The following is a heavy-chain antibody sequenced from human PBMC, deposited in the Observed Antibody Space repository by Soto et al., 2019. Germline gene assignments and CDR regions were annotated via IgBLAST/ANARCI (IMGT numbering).Heavy chain of an antibody. D-gene: IGHD1-26*01. CDR2: ISWNRNSI. CDR3: GRGGGSSDY. Sequence: EVQLVESGGGLVQPGGSLRLSCEVSGLSFSSHSFNWVRQAPGKGLEWISYISWNRNSIYYADSVKGRFTISKDNAKNSLYLQMNSLRDEDTAVYYCGRGGGSSDYWGQGTLVTVSS. V-gene: IGHV3-48*02. CDR1: GLSFSSHS. J-gene: IGHJ4*02.